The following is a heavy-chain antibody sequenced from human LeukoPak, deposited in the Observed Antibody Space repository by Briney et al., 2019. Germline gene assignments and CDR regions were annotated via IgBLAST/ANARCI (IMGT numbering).Heavy chain of an antibody. CDR3: ARGTAAAGRFDY. Sequence: SETLSHTCTASGGSISSYYWSWIRQPAGKGLEWIGRIYTSGSTNYNPSLKSRVTMSVDTSKNQFSLKLSSVTAADTAVYYCARGTAAAGRFDYWGQGTLVTVSS. J-gene: IGHJ4*02. D-gene: IGHD6-13*01. CDR1: GGSISSYY. CDR2: IYTSGST. V-gene: IGHV4-4*07.